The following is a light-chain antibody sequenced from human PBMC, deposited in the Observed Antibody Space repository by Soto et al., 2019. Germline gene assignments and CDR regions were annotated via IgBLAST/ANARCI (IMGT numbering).Light chain of an antibody. CDR3: KSYAGSNTYV. CDR1: KKDIGVYDF. CDR2: EVV. V-gene: IGLV2-8*01. J-gene: IGLJ1*01. Sequence: QSALTQPPSASGSPGQSVTISWAGTKKDIGVYDFVSWYQHHPGKAPRLIIYEVVQRPSGVPDRFSGSKSGNTASLTVSGLQAADEADYFCKSYAGSNTYVFGSGTKVT.